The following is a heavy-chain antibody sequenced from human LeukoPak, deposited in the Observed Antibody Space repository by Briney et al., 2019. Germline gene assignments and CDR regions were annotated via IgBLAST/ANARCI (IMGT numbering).Heavy chain of an antibody. V-gene: IGHV4-34*01. CDR2: INHSGST. CDR3: ARRMVRGVIIKANFDY. CDR1: GGSFSGYY. J-gene: IGHJ4*02. D-gene: IGHD3-10*01. Sequence: SETLSLTCAVYGGSFSGYYWSWIRQPPGKGPEWIGEINHSGSTNYNPSLKSRVTISVDTSKNQFSLKLSSVTAADTAVYYCARRMVRGVIIKANFDYWGQGTLVTVSS.